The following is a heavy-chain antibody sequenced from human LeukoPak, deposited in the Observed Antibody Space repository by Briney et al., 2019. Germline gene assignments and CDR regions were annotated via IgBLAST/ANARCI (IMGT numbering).Heavy chain of an antibody. CDR1: GYTFTNHD. D-gene: IGHD1-26*01. CDR3: ARDGGDLLRVDY. J-gene: IGHJ4*02. CDR2: MNPNSGAT. V-gene: IGHV1-8*01. Sequence: ASVKVSCKASGYTFTNHDFNWMRQASGQGLEWMGWMNPNSGATGYAQKFQGRVTMTTDTSTSTAYMELRSLTSDDTAVYYCARDGGDLLRVDYWGQGTQVTVSS.